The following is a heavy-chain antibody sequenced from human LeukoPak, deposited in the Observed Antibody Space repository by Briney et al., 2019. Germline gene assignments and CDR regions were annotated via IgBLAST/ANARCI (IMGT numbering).Heavy chain of an antibody. J-gene: IGHJ4*02. CDR1: GGSISSGDYY. CDR3: ARETGGGDSYGV. Sequence: NPSETLSLTCTVSGGSISSGDYYWSWIRQHPGKGLEWIGYIYHSGSTYYNPSLKSRATISLDTSKNQFSLKLSSGTPEDTAVYYCARETGGGDSYGVWGQGTLVTVSS. CDR2: IYHSGST. D-gene: IGHD5-18*01. V-gene: IGHV4-31*03.